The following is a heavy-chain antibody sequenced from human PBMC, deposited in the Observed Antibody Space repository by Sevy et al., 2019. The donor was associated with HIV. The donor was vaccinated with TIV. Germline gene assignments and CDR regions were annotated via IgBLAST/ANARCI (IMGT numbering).Heavy chain of an antibody. J-gene: IGHJ4*02. D-gene: IGHD2-2*01. CDR3: RRDSRGTDDDY. Sequence: GGSLRLSCVASGFTFSNSWMNWVRQAPGKGLEWVANINQGGTEEFYVDSVKGRFIISRDNAKNSLFLQMNSLRADDTAVYDSRRDSRGTDDDYWGQGTLVTVSS. V-gene: IGHV3-7*01. CDR1: GFTFSNSW. CDR2: INQGGTEE.